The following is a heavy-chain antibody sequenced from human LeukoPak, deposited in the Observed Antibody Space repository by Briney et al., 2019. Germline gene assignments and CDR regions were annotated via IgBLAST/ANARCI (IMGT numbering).Heavy chain of an antibody. CDR2: IRYDGSNK. D-gene: IGHD1-7*01. V-gene: IGHV3-30*02. Sequence: GSLRLSCAASGFTFSSYGMHWVRQAPGKGLEWVAFIRYDGSNKYYADSVKGRFTISRDNPKNSLYLQMNSLRADDTAVYYCARDRDWNSGFDYWGQGTLVTVSS. J-gene: IGHJ4*02. CDR3: ARDRDWNSGFDY. CDR1: GFTFSSYG.